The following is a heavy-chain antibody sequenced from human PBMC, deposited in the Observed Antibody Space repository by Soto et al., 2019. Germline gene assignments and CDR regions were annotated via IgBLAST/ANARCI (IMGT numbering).Heavy chain of an antibody. CDR3: ARDNDFWSGYYTGINGYRMYV. CDR1: GFTFSSYA. D-gene: IGHD3-3*01. J-gene: IGHJ6*02. V-gene: IGHV3-30-3*01. Sequence: PGGSLRLSCAASGFTFSSYAMHWVRQAPGKGLEWVAVISYDGSNKYYADSVKGRFTISRDNSKNTLYLQMNSLRAEDTAVYYCARDNDFWSGYYTGINGYRMYVWGQGTTVTVSS. CDR2: ISYDGSNK.